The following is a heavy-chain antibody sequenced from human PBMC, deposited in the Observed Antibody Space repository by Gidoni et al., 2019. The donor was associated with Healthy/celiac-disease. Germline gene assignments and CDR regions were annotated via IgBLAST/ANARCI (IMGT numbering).Heavy chain of an antibody. V-gene: IGHV1-45*02. D-gene: IGHD5-12*01. CDR2: ITPFNGNT. Sequence: QMQLVQSGAEVKKPGSSVQVSCKASGYTFTYRYLHWVRQAPGQALEWMGWITPFNGNTNYAQKFQDRVTITRDRSMSTAYMELSSLRSEDTAMYYCASNVDRDAFDIWGQGTMVTVSS. CDR3: ASNVDRDAFDI. CDR1: GYTFTYRY. J-gene: IGHJ3*02.